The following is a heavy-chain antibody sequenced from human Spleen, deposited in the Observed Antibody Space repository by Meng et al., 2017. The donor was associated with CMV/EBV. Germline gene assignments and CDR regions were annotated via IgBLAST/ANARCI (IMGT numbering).Heavy chain of an antibody. CDR3: ALTVYQYYFDY. D-gene: IGHD2-2*01. CDR1: GFTFSNSD. CDR2: VSWNGSRT. J-gene: IGHJ4*02. Sequence: LSLTCAASGFTFSNSDMNWVRQAPGKGLEWVSGVSWNGSRTHYADSVKGRFIISRDNSRNFLYQQMNSLRPEDTAVYYCALTVYQYYFDYWGQGTLVTVSS. V-gene: IGHV3-19*01.